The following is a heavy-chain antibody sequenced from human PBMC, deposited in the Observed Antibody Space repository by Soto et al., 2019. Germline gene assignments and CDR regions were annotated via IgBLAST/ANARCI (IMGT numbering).Heavy chain of an antibody. CDR2: ISYDGSNK. Sequence: GGSLRLSCAASGFTFSSYGMHWVRQAPGKGLEWVAVISYDGSNKYYADSVKGRFTISRDNSKNTLYLQMNSLRAEDTAVYYCAKDLLITMIVVVITPFWFDPWGQGTLVTVSS. J-gene: IGHJ5*02. CDR1: GFTFSSYG. CDR3: AKDLLITMIVVVITPFWFDP. V-gene: IGHV3-30*18. D-gene: IGHD3-22*01.